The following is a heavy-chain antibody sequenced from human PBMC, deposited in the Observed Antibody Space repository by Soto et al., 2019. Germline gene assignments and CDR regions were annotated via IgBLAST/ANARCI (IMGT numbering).Heavy chain of an antibody. V-gene: IGHV3-30*18. CDR1: GFTFSSYA. D-gene: IGHD5-12*01. Sequence: GGSLRLSCAASGFTFSSYAMHWVRQAPGKGLEWVAVISYDGSNKYYVDSVKGRFTISRDNSKDTLYVQMNSLRAEDTAVYYCAKVGGYSGYEPIDEWGQGTLVTVSS. CDR2: ISYDGSNK. J-gene: IGHJ4*02. CDR3: AKVGGYSGYEPIDE.